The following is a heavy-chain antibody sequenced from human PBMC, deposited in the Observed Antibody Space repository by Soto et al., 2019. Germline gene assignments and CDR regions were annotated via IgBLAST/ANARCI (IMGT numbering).Heavy chain of an antibody. CDR3: AKDSGRGSADYYFDY. Sequence: QVQLVESGGGVVQPGRSLRLSCAASGFTFSAYGMHWVRQAPGKGLERVAVISNDGNNKYHADSVKGRFTVSRDNSKNTLYLQMNSLRAEDTAVYYCAKDSGRGSADYYFDYWGRGTLVTVSS. V-gene: IGHV3-30*18. D-gene: IGHD3-10*01. CDR1: GFTFSAYG. J-gene: IGHJ4*02. CDR2: ISNDGNNK.